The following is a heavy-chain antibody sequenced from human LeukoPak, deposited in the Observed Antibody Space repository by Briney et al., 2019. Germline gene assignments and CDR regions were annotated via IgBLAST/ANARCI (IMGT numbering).Heavy chain of an antibody. CDR2: INHSGST. J-gene: IGHJ4*02. CDR1: GGSFSGYY. CDR3: AMEKWLRPIDY. Sequence: SEXXSLTCAVYGGSFSGYYWSWIRQPPGKGLEWIGEINHSGSTNYNPSLKSRVTISVDTSKNQFSLKLSSVTAADTAVYYCAMEKWLRPIDYWGQGTLVTVSS. V-gene: IGHV4-34*01. D-gene: IGHD5-12*01.